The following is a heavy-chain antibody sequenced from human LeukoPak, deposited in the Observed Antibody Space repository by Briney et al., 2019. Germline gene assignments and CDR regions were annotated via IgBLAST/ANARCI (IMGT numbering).Heavy chain of an antibody. CDR2: IKEDGSEK. Sequence: AGGSLRLSCAASGFTFSSYWMSWVRQAPGKGLEWVANIKEDGSEKYYVDSVKGRFTISRDNAKNSLYLQINNLRAEDTAVYYCARDRYDSSGYYSKGFDPWGQGTLVTVSS. CDR1: GFTFSSYW. V-gene: IGHV3-7*03. J-gene: IGHJ5*02. CDR3: ARDRYDSSGYYSKGFDP. D-gene: IGHD3-22*01.